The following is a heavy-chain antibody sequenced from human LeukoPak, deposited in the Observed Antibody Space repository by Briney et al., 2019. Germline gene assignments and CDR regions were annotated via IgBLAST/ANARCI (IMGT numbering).Heavy chain of an antibody. CDR2: IKQDGSEK. CDR3: ARDMCSSTSCYYSP. V-gene: IGHV3-7*01. Sequence: GGSLRLSCAASGFTFSSYWMSWVRQAPGEGLEWVANIKQDGSEKYYVDSVKGRFTISRDNAKNSLYLQMNSLRAEDTAVYYCARDMCSSTSCYYSPWGQGTLVTVSS. CDR1: GFTFSSYW. D-gene: IGHD2-2*01. J-gene: IGHJ5*02.